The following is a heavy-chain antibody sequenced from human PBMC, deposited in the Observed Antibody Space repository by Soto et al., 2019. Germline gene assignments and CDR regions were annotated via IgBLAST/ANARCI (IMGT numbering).Heavy chain of an antibody. CDR1: GFSFNDYA. J-gene: IGHJ4*02. Sequence: LRLSCAASGFSFNDYAMSWVRQAPGRGLEWVSVVTGSGGVTYYADSVKGRFTISRDNSKNTIYLQMRSLRVEDTALYYCAKADEASGLPNSFLDSWGQGTLVTVSS. V-gene: IGHV3-23*01. CDR3: AKADEASGLPNSFLDS. CDR2: VTGSGGVT. D-gene: IGHD2-15*01.